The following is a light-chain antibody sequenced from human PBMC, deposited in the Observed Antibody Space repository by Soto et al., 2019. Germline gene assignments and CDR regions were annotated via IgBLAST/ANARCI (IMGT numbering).Light chain of an antibody. Sequence: QLVLTQPPSASGTPGQRVIISCSGSSSNIGSNSVNWYQQLPGTAPKLLMYSSNQRPSGVPDRFSGSKSGTSASLAISGLQSEDEADYYCAAWDDSLNGVVFGGGTKVTVL. CDR2: SSN. CDR1: SSNIGSNS. V-gene: IGLV1-44*01. J-gene: IGLJ2*01. CDR3: AAWDDSLNGVV.